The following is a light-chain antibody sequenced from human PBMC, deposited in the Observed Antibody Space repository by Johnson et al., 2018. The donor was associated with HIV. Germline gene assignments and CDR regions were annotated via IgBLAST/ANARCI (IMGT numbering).Light chain of an antibody. Sequence: QSVLTQPPSVSAAPGQKVTISCSGSSSKIGNNYVSWYQQLPGRAPKLLIYDNNKRPSGIPDRFSGSKSGTSATLGITGLQTGDEADYYCGTWDSSLSAYVFGTGTKVTVL. CDR3: GTWDSSLSAYV. CDR2: DNN. V-gene: IGLV1-51*01. CDR1: SSKIGNNY. J-gene: IGLJ1*01.